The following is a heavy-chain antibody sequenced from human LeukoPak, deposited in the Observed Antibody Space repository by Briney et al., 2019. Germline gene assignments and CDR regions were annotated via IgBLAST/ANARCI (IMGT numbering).Heavy chain of an antibody. CDR2: INPNSGGT. J-gene: IGHJ3*02. D-gene: IGHD3-22*01. CDR1: GYTFTGYY. Sequence: ASVKVSCKASGYTFTGYYMHWVRQAPGQGLEWMGWINPNSGGTHYAQKFQGRVNITRDTSISTAYMELSRLRFDDTAVYYCTRAHYDSSNYVNDGFEIWGQGTMVTVSS. CDR3: TRAHYDSSNYVNDGFEI. V-gene: IGHV1-2*02.